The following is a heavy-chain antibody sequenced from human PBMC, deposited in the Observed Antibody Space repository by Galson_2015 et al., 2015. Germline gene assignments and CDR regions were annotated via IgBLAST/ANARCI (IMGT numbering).Heavy chain of an antibody. CDR2: ISAYNGNT. V-gene: IGHV1-18*01. D-gene: IGHD6-13*01. CDR1: GYTFTSYG. CDR3: ARAPVLAAAGTYYYDYYGMDV. Sequence: SVKVSCKASGYTFTSYGISWVRQAPGQGLEWMGWISAYNGNTNYAQKLQGRVTMTTDTSTSTAYMELRSLRSDDTAVYYCARAPVLAAAGTYYYDYYGMDVSAQGPTVTASS. J-gene: IGHJ6*02.